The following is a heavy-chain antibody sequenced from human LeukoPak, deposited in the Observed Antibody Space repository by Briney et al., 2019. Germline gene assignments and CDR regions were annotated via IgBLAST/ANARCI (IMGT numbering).Heavy chain of an antibody. V-gene: IGHV3-30*03. D-gene: IGHD5-12*01. Sequence: GRSLRLSCAASGFTFSSYGMHWVRQAPGKGLEWVAVISYDGSNKYYADSVKGRFTISRDNSKNTLYLQMNSLRAEDTAVYYCAQSGYDSGGFDYWGQGTLVTVSS. CDR2: ISYDGSNK. CDR3: AQSGYDSGGFDY. CDR1: GFTFSSYG. J-gene: IGHJ4*02.